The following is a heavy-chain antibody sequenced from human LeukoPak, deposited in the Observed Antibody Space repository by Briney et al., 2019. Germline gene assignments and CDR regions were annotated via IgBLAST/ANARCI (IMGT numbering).Heavy chain of an antibody. CDR2: IYYSGST. CDR1: GGSISSYY. Sequence: SETLSLTCTVSGGSISSYYWSWIRQPPGKGLEWIGYIYYSGSTNYNPSLKSRVTISVDTSKNQFSLKLSSVTAADTAVYYCARGVRELLYYYYYYMDVWGKGTTVTVSS. D-gene: IGHD1-26*01. CDR3: ARGVRELLYYYYYYMDV. J-gene: IGHJ6*03. V-gene: IGHV4-59*01.